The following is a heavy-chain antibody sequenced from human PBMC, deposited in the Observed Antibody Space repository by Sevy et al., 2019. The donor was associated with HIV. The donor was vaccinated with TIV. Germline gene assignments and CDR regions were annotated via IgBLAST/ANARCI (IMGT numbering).Heavy chain of an antibody. V-gene: IGHV3-30*18. J-gene: IGHJ6*02. CDR3: AKDTSDYGDYGDTYYYAMDV. D-gene: IGHD4-17*01. Sequence: GGSLRLSCAASGFTFSSFGMHWVRQAPGKGLQWVALISYDGSNRYYADSVKGRFTISRDNSKNTLYLQMNSLRAEDTAVYYCAKDTSDYGDYGDTYYYAMDVWGQGTTVTVSS. CDR2: ISYDGSNR. CDR1: GFTFSSFG.